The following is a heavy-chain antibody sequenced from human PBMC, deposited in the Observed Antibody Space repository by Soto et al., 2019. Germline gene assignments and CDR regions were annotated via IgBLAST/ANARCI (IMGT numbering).Heavy chain of an antibody. D-gene: IGHD3-10*01. Sequence: GGSLRLSCAASGFTFSSYARSWVRQAPGKGLEWVSAISGSGGSTYYADSVKGRFTNSRDNSKNTLYLQMNSLRAEDTAVYYCAKEVLWFGELFPLDYWGQGTLVTVSS. J-gene: IGHJ4*02. CDR1: GFTFSSYA. V-gene: IGHV3-23*01. CDR3: AKEVLWFGELFPLDY. CDR2: ISGSGGST.